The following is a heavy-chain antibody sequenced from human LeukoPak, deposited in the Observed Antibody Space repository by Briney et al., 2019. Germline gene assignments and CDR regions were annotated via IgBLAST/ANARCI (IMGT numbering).Heavy chain of an antibody. CDR2: ISSSSSYT. D-gene: IGHD5-18*01. J-gene: IGHJ4*02. CDR3: ARDRVRGGYSYGLFDY. Sequence: GGSLRLSCAASGFTFSDYYMSWIRQAPGKGLEWVSYISSSSSYTNYADSAKGRFTISRDNAKNSLYLQMNSLRAEDTAVYYCARDRVRGGYSYGLFDYWGQGTLVTVSS. CDR1: GFTFSDYY. V-gene: IGHV3-11*06.